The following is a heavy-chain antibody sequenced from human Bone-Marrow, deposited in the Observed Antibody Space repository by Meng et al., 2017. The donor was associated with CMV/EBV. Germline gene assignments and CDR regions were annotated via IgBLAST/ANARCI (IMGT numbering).Heavy chain of an antibody. CDR2: IFSHDEK. V-gene: IGHV2-26*01. Sequence: SGPTLVKPTETLTLTCTVSGFSLSNARMGVSWIRQPPGKALQWLAHIFSHDEKCYSTSLKSRITISKDTSKSQVVLTMTNMDPVDTATYYCARNILRWHIDDWGQGTPVTVSS. CDR1: GFSLSNARMG. D-gene: IGHD4-23*01. CDR3: ARNILRWHIDD. J-gene: IGHJ4*02.